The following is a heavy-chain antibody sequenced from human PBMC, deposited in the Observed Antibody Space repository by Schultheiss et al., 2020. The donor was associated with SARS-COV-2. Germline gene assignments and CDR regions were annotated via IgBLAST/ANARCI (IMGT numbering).Heavy chain of an antibody. Sequence: ASVKVSCKASGYTFTSYAMHWVRQAPGQRLEWMGWINAGNGNTKYSQKLQGRVTMTTDTSTSTAYMELRSLRSDDTAVYYCARVRPGDSNYRPSYYYYGMDVWGQGTTVTVSS. V-gene: IGHV1-3*01. CDR1: GYTFTSYA. J-gene: IGHJ6*02. CDR3: ARVRPGDSNYRPSYYYYGMDV. D-gene: IGHD4-11*01. CDR2: INAGNGNT.